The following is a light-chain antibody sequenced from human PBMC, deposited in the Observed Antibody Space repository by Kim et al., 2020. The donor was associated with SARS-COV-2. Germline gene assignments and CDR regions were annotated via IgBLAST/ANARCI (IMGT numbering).Light chain of an antibody. J-gene: IGKJ2*01. Sequence: VSPGERATLSFTANPSVSSNFAWYQQKPGQAPWLLIYGASTRATGIPARFSGSGSGTEFTLTISSLQSEDFSVYYCQQYNNWPPYTFGQGTKLEI. CDR2: GAS. CDR3: QQYNNWPPYT. CDR1: PSVSSN. V-gene: IGKV3-15*01.